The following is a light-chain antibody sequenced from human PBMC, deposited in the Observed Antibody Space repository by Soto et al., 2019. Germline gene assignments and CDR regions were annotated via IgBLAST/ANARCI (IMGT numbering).Light chain of an antibody. CDR1: QSVSSY. J-gene: IGKJ5*01. CDR2: DAS. V-gene: IGKV3-11*01. Sequence: EIVLTQSPATLSLSPGERATLSCRASQSVSSYLAWYQQKPGQAPRLLIYDASNRATGIPARFSGSGSGTDFTLTISSLEPEDSAVYYCQQYNNWPPITFGQGTRLEI. CDR3: QQYNNWPPIT.